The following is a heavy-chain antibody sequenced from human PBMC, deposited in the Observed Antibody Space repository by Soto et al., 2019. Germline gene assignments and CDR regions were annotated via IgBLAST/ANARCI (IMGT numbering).Heavy chain of an antibody. V-gene: IGHV4-39*01. J-gene: IGHJ5*02. CDR1: GGSISRSSYC. CDR3: SRPAPEGFDP. Sequence: QLQLQESGPGLVKPSETLSLTCTVSGGSISRSSYCWGWIRQPPGKGLEWIGSLCYGGSTYYSPSLKCRVTISVDTSKNQLSLTLSSLTASETAAYYCSRPAPEGFDPWGQGILVSISS. CDR2: LCYGGST.